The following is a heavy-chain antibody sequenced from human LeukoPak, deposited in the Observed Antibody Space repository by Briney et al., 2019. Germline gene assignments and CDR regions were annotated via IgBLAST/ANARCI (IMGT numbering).Heavy chain of an antibody. CDR3: ARVDRGYSGYDFDY. D-gene: IGHD5-12*01. CDR2: IYYSGST. J-gene: IGHJ4*02. V-gene: IGHV4-31*03. CDR1: GGSNSSGGYY. Sequence: SETLSLTCTVSGGSNSSGGYYWSWIRQHPGKGLEWIGYIYYSGSTYYNPSLKSRVTISVDTSKNQFSLKLSSVTAADTVVYYCARVDRGYSGYDFDYWGQGTLVTVSS.